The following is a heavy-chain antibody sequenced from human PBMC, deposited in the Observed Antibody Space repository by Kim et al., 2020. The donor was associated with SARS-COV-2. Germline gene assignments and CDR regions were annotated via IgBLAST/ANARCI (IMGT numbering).Heavy chain of an antibody. V-gene: IGHV7-4-1*02. CDR1: GYTFTNYA. D-gene: IGHD3-16*01. J-gene: IGHJ4*02. CDR3: ARGEKATALGGY. Sequence: ASVKVSCKTSGYTFTNYAMNWVRQAPGQGLQWLGWSNTNTGNPTYAQGFTGRFVLSLDTSVSTAYLQISGLKAEDTGVYYCARGEKATALGGYWGQGTRV. CDR2: SNTNTGNP.